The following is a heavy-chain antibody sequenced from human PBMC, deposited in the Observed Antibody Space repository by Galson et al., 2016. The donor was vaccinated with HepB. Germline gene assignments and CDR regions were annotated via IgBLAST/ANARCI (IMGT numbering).Heavy chain of an antibody. J-gene: IGHJ4*02. CDR1: GFTFSSYS. Sequence: SLRLSCAASGFTFSSYSMHWVRQAPGKGLEWVSLVSHDERNEYYADSVKSRFTISRDNSKNTLYLQMNSLRAGDTAVYYCARDHNVFRFLEWLLCFDYWGQGTLVTVSS. CDR2: VSHDERNE. D-gene: IGHD3-3*01. CDR3: ARDHNVFRFLEWLLCFDY. V-gene: IGHV3-30*04.